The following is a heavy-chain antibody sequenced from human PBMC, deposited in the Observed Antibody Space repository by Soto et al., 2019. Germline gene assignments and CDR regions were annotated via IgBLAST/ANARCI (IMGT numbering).Heavy chain of an antibody. V-gene: IGHV4-30-4*01. CDR3: ARGYYGSGSFKDWFDP. CDR2: IYYSGST. Sequence: SETLSLTCTVSGGSISSGDYYWSWIRQPPGKGLEWIGYIYYSGSTYYNPSLKSRVTISVDTSKNQFSLKLSSVTAADTAVYYCARGYYGSGSFKDWFDPWGQGTLVTSPQ. D-gene: IGHD3-10*01. CDR1: GGSISSGDYY. J-gene: IGHJ5*02.